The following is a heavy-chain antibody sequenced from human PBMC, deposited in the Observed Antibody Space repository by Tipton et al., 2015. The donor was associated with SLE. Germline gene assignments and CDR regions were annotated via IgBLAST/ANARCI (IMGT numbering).Heavy chain of an antibody. CDR1: GGSFSGYY. CDR3: ARGTFVVVAATEGFDY. CDR2: INHSGST. Sequence: TLSLTCAVYGGSFSGYYWSWIRQPPGKGLEWIGEINHSGSTNYNPSLKRRVTISVDTSKNQFSLKLSSVTAADTAVYYCARGTFVVVAATEGFDYWGQGTLVTVSS. J-gene: IGHJ4*02. V-gene: IGHV4-34*01. D-gene: IGHD2-15*01.